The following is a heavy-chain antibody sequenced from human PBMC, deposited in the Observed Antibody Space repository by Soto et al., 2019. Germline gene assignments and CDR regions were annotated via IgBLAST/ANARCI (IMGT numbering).Heavy chain of an antibody. CDR3: ARRPSSLYYYGSGSYNWFDP. CDR1: GGSFSGYY. J-gene: IGHJ5*02. CDR2: INHSGST. V-gene: IGHV4-34*01. D-gene: IGHD3-10*01. Sequence: QVQLQQWGAGLLKPSETLSLTCAVYGGSFSGYYWSWIRQPPGKGLEWIGEINHSGSTNYNPSLKSRVTISVDTSKNQFSLKLSSVTAADTAVYYCARRPSSLYYYGSGSYNWFDPWGQGTLVTVSS.